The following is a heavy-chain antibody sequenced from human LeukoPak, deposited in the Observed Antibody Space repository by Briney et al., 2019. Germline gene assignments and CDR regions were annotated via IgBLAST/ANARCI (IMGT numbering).Heavy chain of an antibody. CDR2: ISGTGGTT. D-gene: IGHD1-26*01. V-gene: IGHV3-23*01. Sequence: GGSLRLSCAASGFTFSSNAMCWVRQAPGKGLEWDSLISGTGGTTYYADSVKGRLTISRDNSKNTLYLQMNSLRVEDTAVYYCAKDAHSGSYFDYWGQGILVTVSS. CDR3: AKDAHSGSYFDY. CDR1: GFTFSSNA. J-gene: IGHJ4*01.